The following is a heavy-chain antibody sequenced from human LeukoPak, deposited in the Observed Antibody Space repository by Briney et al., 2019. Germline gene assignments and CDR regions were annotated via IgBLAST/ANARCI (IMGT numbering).Heavy chain of an antibody. CDR3: ARDFGGDAFDY. V-gene: IGHV4-59*01. CDR2: VYYSGST. D-gene: IGHD2-21*02. Sequence: PSETLSLTCTVSGGSISSYYWSWIRQPPGKGLGWIGYVYYSGSTNYNPSLTSRVTISVDTSKNQFSLKVSSVTAADTAVYYCARDFGGDAFDYWGQGTLVTVSS. CDR1: GGSISSYY. J-gene: IGHJ4*02.